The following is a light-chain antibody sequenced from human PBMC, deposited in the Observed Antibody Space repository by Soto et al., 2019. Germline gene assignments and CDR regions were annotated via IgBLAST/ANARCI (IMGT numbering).Light chain of an antibody. CDR1: QSVSSY. V-gene: IGKV3-11*01. CDR2: DAS. CDR3: QQRSNWPIT. J-gene: IGKJ5*01. Sequence: EVVLTQSPATLSLYPGERATLSCRASQSVSSYLAWYQQKPGQAPRLLIYDASNRATGIPARFSGSGSGTDFTLTISSLEPEDFAVYYCQQRSNWPITFGQGTRLAIK.